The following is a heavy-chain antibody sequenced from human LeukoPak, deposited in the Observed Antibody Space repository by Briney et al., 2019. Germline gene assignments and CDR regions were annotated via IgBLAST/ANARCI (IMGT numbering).Heavy chain of an antibody. CDR2: VHHSGST. CDR1: GFTFSSYA. Sequence: LRLSCAASGFTFSSYAMSWIRQPPGKGLEWIASVHHSGSTYYNPSLKSRLTISVDTSKNQFSLKMSSVTAADTAVYFCARQLYVSGSYYAPMDVWGKGTTVTISS. V-gene: IGHV4-38-2*01. J-gene: IGHJ6*03. D-gene: IGHD3-10*01. CDR3: ARQLYVSGSYYAPMDV.